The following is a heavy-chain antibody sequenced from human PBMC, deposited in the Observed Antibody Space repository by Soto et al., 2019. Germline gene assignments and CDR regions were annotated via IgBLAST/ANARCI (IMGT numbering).Heavy chain of an antibody. J-gene: IGHJ4*02. Sequence: ASVKVSCKASGYTFTSYAMHWVRQAPGQRLEWMGWINAGNGNTKYSQKFQGRVTITRDTSASTAYMELSSLRSEDTAVYYCARGPPKVAGTTVFDYWGQGTLVTVSS. CDR2: INAGNGNT. D-gene: IGHD6-19*01. CDR3: ARGPPKVAGTTVFDY. V-gene: IGHV1-3*01. CDR1: GYTFTSYA.